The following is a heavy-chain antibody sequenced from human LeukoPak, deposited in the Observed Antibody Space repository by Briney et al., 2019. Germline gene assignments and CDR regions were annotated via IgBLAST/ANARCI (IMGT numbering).Heavy chain of an antibody. CDR1: GGSTSGYY. V-gene: IGHV4-34*01. J-gene: IGHJ4*02. Sequence: PSETLPLTCGVDGGSTSGYYWNWIRQFPGKGLEWIGGINDRGGTNYNPSLKSRVTISVDTSKNQFSLKLTSVTAADTAVYYCARGYSGNSQWGQGTLVTVSS. D-gene: IGHD4-23*01. CDR2: INDRGGT. CDR3: ARGYSGNSQ.